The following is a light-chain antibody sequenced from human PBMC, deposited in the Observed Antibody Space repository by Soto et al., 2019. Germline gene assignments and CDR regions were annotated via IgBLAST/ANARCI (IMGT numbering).Light chain of an antibody. Sequence: QSVLAQPASVSGSPGQSITISCTGSNSDVGFYNLVSWYQHHPGKAPKLIIYEGSQRPSGVSNRSSGSKSGNTASLTISGLQAEDEADYHCCSYAGSSTYVFGTGTRSPS. CDR3: CSYAGSSTYV. J-gene: IGLJ1*01. CDR1: NSDVGFYNL. CDR2: EGS. V-gene: IGLV2-23*01.